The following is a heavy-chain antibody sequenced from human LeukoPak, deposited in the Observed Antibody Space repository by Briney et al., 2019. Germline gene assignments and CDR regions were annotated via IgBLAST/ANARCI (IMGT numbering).Heavy chain of an antibody. J-gene: IGHJ5*02. CDR1: RGSISGYS. CDR3: VRGPYGASISKWFDP. CDR2: IYYSGDT. Sequence: SETLSLTCTVSRGSISGYSWSWIRQSPGGGLDWIGYIYYSGDTAYNPSLRSRVTSSVDTSKNQFSLQLRSVTTADTAVYYCVRGPYGASISKWFDPWGQGTQVIVSP. D-gene: IGHD4/OR15-4a*01. V-gene: IGHV4-59*01.